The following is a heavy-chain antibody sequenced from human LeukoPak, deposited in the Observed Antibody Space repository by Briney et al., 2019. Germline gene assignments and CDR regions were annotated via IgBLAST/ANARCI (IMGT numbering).Heavy chain of an antibody. D-gene: IGHD2-15*01. CDR1: GGTFSSYA. CDR2: IIPIFGTA. Sequence: ASVKVSCKASGGTFSSYAISWVRQAPGLGLEWMGGIIPIFGTANYAQKFQGRVTITADESTSTAYMELSSLRSEDTAVYYCARGYCSGGSCYSRYRDWFDPWGQGTLVTVSS. V-gene: IGHV1-69*13. J-gene: IGHJ5*02. CDR3: ARGYCSGGSCYSRYRDWFDP.